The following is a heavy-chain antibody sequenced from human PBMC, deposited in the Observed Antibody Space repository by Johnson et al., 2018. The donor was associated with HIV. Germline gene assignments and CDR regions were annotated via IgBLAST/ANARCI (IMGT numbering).Heavy chain of an antibody. V-gene: IGHV3-11*04. J-gene: IGHJ3*02. CDR1: GFTFSDYY. Sequence: QVQLVESGGGLVKPGGSLRLSCVASGFTFSDYYMSWIRQAPGKGLEWVSYISSSGSTIYSADSVKGRFSISRDNAKNSLYLHTNSLRVEDTGAYYWARGVKQQLSVVDAFGIWGQGTMVTVSS. CDR2: ISSSGSTI. D-gene: IGHD6-13*01. CDR3: ARGVKQQLSVVDAFGI.